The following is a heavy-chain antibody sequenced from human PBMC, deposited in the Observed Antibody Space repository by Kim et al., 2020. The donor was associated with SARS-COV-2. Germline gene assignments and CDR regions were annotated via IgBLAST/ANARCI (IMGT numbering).Heavy chain of an antibody. Sequence: GESLKISCKGSGYSFTSYWIGWVRQMPGKGLEWMGIIYPGDSDTRYSPSFQGQVTISADKSISTAYLQWSSLKASDTAMYYCARRNRGYQLPHNHYGMDVWGQGTTVTVSS. V-gene: IGHV5-51*01. CDR3: ARRNRGYQLPHNHYGMDV. J-gene: IGHJ6*02. CDR2: IYPGDSDT. D-gene: IGHD2-2*01. CDR1: GYSFTSYW.